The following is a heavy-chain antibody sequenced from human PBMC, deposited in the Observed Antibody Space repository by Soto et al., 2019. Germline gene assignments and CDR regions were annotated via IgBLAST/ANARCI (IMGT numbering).Heavy chain of an antibody. Sequence: QVQLQESGPGLVKPSQTLSLTCTVSGGSISSGGYYWSWIRQHPGKGLEWIGYIYYSGSTYYNPSLKSRVTLSVDTSKNQFSLKLSSVTAADTAVYYCARGQGEVAATDDAFDIWGQGTMVTVSS. V-gene: IGHV4-31*03. J-gene: IGHJ3*02. CDR1: GGSISSGGYY. CDR2: IYYSGST. D-gene: IGHD2-15*01. CDR3: ARGQGEVAATDDAFDI.